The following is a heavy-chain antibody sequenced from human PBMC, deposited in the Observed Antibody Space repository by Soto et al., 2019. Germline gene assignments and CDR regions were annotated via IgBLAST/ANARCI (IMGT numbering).Heavy chain of an antibody. CDR1: GGSLSSYY. V-gene: IGHV4-59*01. D-gene: IGHD6-19*01. CDR3: ERVYASAAGDY. CDR2: IYYSGST. J-gene: IGHJ4*02. Sequence: SETLSLTCPVSGGSLSSYYLSWIRQPPGKGLEWIGHIYYSGSTNYNPSLKSRVTISVDTSKNQFSLTLSSVTDADTAVSYCERVYASAAGDYRGQGTLVTVSS.